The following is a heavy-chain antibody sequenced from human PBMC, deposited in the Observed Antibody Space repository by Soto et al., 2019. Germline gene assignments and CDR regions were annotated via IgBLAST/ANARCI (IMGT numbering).Heavy chain of an antibody. CDR3: ALTYYGSGSYYNVRWFDP. CDR2: IYWDDDK. CDR1: GFSLSTSGVG. J-gene: IGHJ5*02. Sequence: QITLKESGPTLVKPTQTLTLTCTFSGFSLSTSGVGVGWTRQPPGKALEWLALIYWDDDKRYSPSLKSRLTITKDTSKNQVVLTMTNMDPVDTATYYCALTYYGSGSYYNVRWFDPWGQGTLVTVSS. V-gene: IGHV2-5*02. D-gene: IGHD3-10*01.